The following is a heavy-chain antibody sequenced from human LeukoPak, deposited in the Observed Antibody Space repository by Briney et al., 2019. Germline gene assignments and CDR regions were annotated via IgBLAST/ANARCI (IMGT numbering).Heavy chain of an antibody. CDR1: GGSISSYY. V-gene: IGHV4-59*01. D-gene: IGHD2-2*01. Sequence: SETLSLTCTVSGGSISSYYWSWIRQPPGKGLEWIGYIYYSGSTNYNPSLKSRVTISVDTSKNQFSLKLSSVTAADTAVYYCARGGGNFVVVPAATQRRYYYYYYYMDVWGKGTTVTVSS. J-gene: IGHJ6*03. CDR2: IYYSGST. CDR3: ARGGGNFVVVPAATQRRYYYYYYYMDV.